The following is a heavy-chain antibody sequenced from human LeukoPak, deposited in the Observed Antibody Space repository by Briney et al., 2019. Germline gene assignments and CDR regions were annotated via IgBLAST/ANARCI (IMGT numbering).Heavy chain of an antibody. Sequence: SQTLSLTCAVSGGSISSDTSSWSWIRQPPGKGLEWIGYIYHSGSTYYNPSLKSRVTISADRSENQFSLTLRSVTAADTAVYACARCHSAYDYALDYWGQGILVTVSS. CDR1: GGSISSDTSS. V-gene: IGHV4-30-2*01. J-gene: IGHJ4*02. CDR3: ARCHSAYDYALDY. D-gene: IGHD5-12*01. CDR2: IYHSGST.